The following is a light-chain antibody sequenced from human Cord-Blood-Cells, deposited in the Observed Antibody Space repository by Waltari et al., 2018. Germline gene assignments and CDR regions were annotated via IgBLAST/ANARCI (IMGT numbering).Light chain of an antibody. J-gene: IGLJ3*02. CDR3: AAWDDSLSGWV. CDR2: RNN. Sequence: QSVLTQPPSASGTPGQRVTISCSGSSSNIGSNYVYWYQQRPGTAPKLLVYRNNQRPSGVPDRFSGCKSGTSASLAISGLRSEDEADYYCAAWDDSLSGWVFGGGTKLTVL. CDR1: SSNIGSNY. V-gene: IGLV1-47*01.